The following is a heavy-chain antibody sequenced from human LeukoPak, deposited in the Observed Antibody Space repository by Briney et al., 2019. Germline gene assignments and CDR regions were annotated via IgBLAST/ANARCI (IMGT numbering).Heavy chain of an antibody. J-gene: IGHJ5*02. Sequence: GGSLRLSCAASGFTFSSYAMSWVRQAPGRGLEWVSAISGSGGSTYYADSVKGRFTISRDNSKNTLYLQMNSLRAEDTAVYYCAKDPPLGFGESYNWFDPWGQGTLVTVSS. CDR3: AKDPPLGFGESYNWFDP. D-gene: IGHD3-10*01. V-gene: IGHV3-23*01. CDR1: GFTFSSYA. CDR2: ISGSGGST.